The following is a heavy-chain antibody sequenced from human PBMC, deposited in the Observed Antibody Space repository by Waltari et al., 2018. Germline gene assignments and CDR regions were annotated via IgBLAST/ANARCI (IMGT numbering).Heavy chain of an antibody. CDR1: GFTFSSYS. Sequence: EVQLVESGGGLVKPGGSLRLSCAASGFTFSSYSMNWVRQAPGKGLEGVSTIRSSSSYIYYADSVKGRFTISRDNAKNSLYLQMNSLRAKDTAVYYCAREGEVTTYDYWGQGTLVTVSS. D-gene: IGHD4-4*01. CDR3: AREGEVTTYDY. CDR2: IRSSSSYI. J-gene: IGHJ4*02. V-gene: IGHV3-21*01.